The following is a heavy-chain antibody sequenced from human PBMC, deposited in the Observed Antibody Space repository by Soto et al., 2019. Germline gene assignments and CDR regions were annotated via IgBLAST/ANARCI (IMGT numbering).Heavy chain of an antibody. D-gene: IGHD5-12*01. J-gene: IGHJ4*02. V-gene: IGHV3-11*05. Sequence: QVQLVESGGGLVKPGGCLRLSCAASGFTFSDYYMSWIRQAPGKGLEWVSYISSSGSDTNYADSVKGRFTVSRDNAKNSLYLQMNSLRAEDTAAYYCARSLRGYSGYSGYWGQGTLVTVSS. CDR1: GFTFSDYY. CDR3: ARSLRGYSGYSGY. CDR2: ISSSGSDT.